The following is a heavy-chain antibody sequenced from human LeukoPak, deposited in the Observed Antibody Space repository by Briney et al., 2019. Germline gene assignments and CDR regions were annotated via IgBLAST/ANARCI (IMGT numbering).Heavy chain of an antibody. CDR1: GFIFSTYW. CDR3: ARAASCGGDCSSSYLHH. Sequence: GGSLRLSCTASGFIFSTYWMHWVRQAPGKGLVWVSRINSDGSITTYADSVKGRFTFSRDNAKNTLHLQMNSLRAEDTAVYYCARAASCGGDCSSSYLHHWGQGTLVTASS. J-gene: IGHJ1*01. V-gene: IGHV3-74*01. D-gene: IGHD2-21*02. CDR2: INSDGSIT.